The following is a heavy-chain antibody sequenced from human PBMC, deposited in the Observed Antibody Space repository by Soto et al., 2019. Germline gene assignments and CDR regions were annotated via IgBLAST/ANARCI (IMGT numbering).Heavy chain of an antibody. CDR1: GFTVSSNY. Sequence: GGSLRLSCAASGFTVSSNYMSWVRQAPGKGLEWVSVIYSGGSTYYADSVKGRFTISRDNSKNTLYLQMNSLRAEDTAVYYCASFRISSWNPKDNWFSPRGQGSLVTVSS. D-gene: IGHD3-3*02. J-gene: IGHJ5*01. CDR2: IYSGGST. CDR3: ASFRISSWNPKDNWFSP. V-gene: IGHV3-66*01.